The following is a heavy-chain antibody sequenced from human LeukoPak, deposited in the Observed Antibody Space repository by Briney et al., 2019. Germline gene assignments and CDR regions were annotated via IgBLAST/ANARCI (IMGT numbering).Heavy chain of an antibody. J-gene: IGHJ4*02. CDR2: VSNSGTTT. CDR3: ARADRDGNKRFLD. V-gene: IGHV3-48*02. CDR1: GFTFSSYS. Sequence: GGSPTLSCAASGFTFSSYSVIWARQAPGKGLEWVSYVSNSGTTTYYADSVKGRFTISRDNGKNLVSLQMNSLRDEDTAVYYCARADRDGNKRFLDWGQGTLVTVSS. D-gene: IGHD5-24*01.